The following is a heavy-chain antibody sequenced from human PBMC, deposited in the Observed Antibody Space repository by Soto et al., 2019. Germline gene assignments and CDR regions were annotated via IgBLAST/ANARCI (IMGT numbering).Heavy chain of an antibody. V-gene: IGHV1-3*01. CDR3: GRPAGGSLNYRF. D-gene: IGHD3-16*01. J-gene: IGHJ4*02. Sequence: QVQLVQSGAEVKKPGASVKVSCKASGYTFTSYAMHWVRQAPGQRLEWMGWINAGNGNTKYSQKFQGRVTITTDTSATTALKELRTPKSADTAVDSRGRPAGGSLNYRFWGQGTPGTGSS. CDR1: GYTFTSYA. CDR2: INAGNGNT.